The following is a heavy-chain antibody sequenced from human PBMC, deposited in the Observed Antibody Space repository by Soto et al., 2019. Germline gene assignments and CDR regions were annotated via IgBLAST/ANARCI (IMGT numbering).Heavy chain of an antibody. V-gene: IGHV1-69*13. J-gene: IGHJ3*02. CDR1: GGTFSSYA. CDR3: ARGLNYYDTSLDI. CDR2: IIPIFGTA. Sequence: SVKVSCKASGGTFSSYAISWVRQAPGQGLEWMGGIIPIFGTANYAQKFQGRVTITADESTSTAYMELSSLRSEDTAVYYCARGLNYYDTSLDIWGQGTMVTVSS. D-gene: IGHD3-22*01.